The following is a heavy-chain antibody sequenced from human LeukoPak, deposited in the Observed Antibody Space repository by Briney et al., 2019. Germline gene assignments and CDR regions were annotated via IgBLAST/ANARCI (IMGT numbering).Heavy chain of an antibody. Sequence: GGSLVHPSATLTLTFTWYGMHFDRQAPGKGLMWVSRISPDGSTTLYADSVKGRFTISRDNAKNTLYLQMNSLGAEDTAVYYYTTFLGSNRYNLCDYWAKGTLVTVSS. J-gene: IGHJ4*02. V-gene: IGHV3-74*03. CDR3: TTFLGSNRYNLCDY. CDR1: TLTFTWYG. CDR2: ISPDGSTT. D-gene: IGHD5-18*01.